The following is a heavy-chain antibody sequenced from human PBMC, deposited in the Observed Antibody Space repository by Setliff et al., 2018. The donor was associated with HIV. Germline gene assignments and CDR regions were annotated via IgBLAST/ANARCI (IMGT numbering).Heavy chain of an antibody. J-gene: IGHJ6*03. CDR1: GFTFSSYW. CDR3: ARDQWGYSYGYYYYYYMDV. D-gene: IGHD5-18*01. Sequence: GGSLRLSCEASGFTFSSYWMHWVRQAPGKGLVWVSRLNTDGSSTKYADSVKGRFTISRDNAKNTLYLQMDSLRGEDTAVYYCARDQWGYSYGYYYYYYMDVWGKGTTVTVSS. V-gene: IGHV3-74*03. CDR2: LNTDGSST.